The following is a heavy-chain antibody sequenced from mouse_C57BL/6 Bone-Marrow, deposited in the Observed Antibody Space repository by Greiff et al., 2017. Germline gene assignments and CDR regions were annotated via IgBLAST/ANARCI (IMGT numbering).Heavy chain of an antibody. CDR3: ATSYYCGYFDY. Sequence: QVQLQQPGPELVMPGPSVTLSCKASGYTFTSYWLHWVKQRLGQGLEWIGEIVPSDSYTNYNQKFKGKSTLTVDKSSSTAYMQLSSLTSEDSAVYYCATSYYCGYFDYWGQGTTLTVSS. D-gene: IGHD1-1*01. V-gene: IGHV1-69*01. J-gene: IGHJ2*01. CDR2: IVPSDSYT. CDR1: GYTFTSYW.